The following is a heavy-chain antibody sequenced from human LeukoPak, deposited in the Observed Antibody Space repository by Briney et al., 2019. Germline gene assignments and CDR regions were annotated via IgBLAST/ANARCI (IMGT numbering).Heavy chain of an antibody. D-gene: IGHD6-19*01. J-gene: IGHJ4*02. V-gene: IGHV3-7*01. Sequence: GGSLRLSCAASGFTFSSYWMTWVRQAPGKGLEWVAYIKQDGSEKYYVDSVKGRFTISRDNANNSLYLQVGSLRAEDTAIYYCAREMGGDSGWYFGYWGQGTLLTVSS. CDR3: AREMGGDSGWYFGY. CDR1: GFTFSSYW. CDR2: IKQDGSEK.